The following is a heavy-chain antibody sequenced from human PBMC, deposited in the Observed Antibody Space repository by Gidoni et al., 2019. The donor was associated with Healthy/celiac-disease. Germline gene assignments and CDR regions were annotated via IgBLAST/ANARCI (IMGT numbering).Heavy chain of an antibody. D-gene: IGHD3-10*01. CDR1: GGSFSGYC. Sequence: QVQLQQWGAGLLKPSETLSLTCAVYGGSFSGYCWIWIRQPPGKGLEWIGEINHSGSTNYNPSLKSRVTISVVTSKNQFSLKLSSVTAADTAVYYCARGRRRGSGRPTPKALNWFDPWGQGTLVTVSS. CDR2: INHSGST. V-gene: IGHV4-34*01. CDR3: ARGRRRGSGRPTPKALNWFDP. J-gene: IGHJ5*02.